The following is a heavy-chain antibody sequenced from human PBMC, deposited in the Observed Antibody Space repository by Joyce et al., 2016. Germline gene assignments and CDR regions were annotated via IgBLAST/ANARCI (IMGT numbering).Heavy chain of an antibody. CDR1: GDSFRGHY. Sequence: QVQIQQWGAGLVKPSETLSLTCAVYGDSFRGHYWSWIRQSPGKGLEWIGDINHGGSTTYNPSLKSLVTMSVDTSKNQISLRVTSVTVADTAIYYCASLFPFDYWGQGTLVTVSS. CDR3: ASLFPFDY. CDR2: INHGGST. J-gene: IGHJ4*02. V-gene: IGHV4-34*01.